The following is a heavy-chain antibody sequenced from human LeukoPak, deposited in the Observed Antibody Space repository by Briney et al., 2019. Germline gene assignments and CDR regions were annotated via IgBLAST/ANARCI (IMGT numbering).Heavy chain of an antibody. CDR3: ASGMVEFDS. Sequence: GGSLRLSCAASGFIFSDYWMSWVRQAPGKGLEWVANIEHDGNEKYYVDSVKGRFTISRDNAENSLYLQMNSLRPEDTAVYYCASGMVEFDSWGQGTLVTVSS. V-gene: IGHV3-7*01. D-gene: IGHD1-26*01. J-gene: IGHJ4*02. CDR2: IEHDGNEK. CDR1: GFIFSDYW.